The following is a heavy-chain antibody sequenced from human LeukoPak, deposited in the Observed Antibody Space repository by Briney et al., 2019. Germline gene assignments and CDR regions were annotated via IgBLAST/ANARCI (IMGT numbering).Heavy chain of an antibody. D-gene: IGHD6-13*01. CDR3: ARAAGPTYYFDY. CDR2: ISSSSSYI. J-gene: IGHJ4*02. V-gene: IGHV3-21*01. Sequence: GGSLRLSCAASGFTFSSYSMNWVRQAPGKGLEWVSSISSSSSYIYYADSVEGRFTISRDNAKNSLYLQMNSLRAEDTAVYYCARAAGPTYYFDYWGQGTLVTVSS. CDR1: GFTFSSYS.